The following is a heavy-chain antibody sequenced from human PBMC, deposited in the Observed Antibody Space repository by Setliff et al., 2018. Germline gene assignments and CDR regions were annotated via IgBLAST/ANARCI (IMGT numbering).Heavy chain of an antibody. CDR1: GGSISSGTYY. CDR2: IYTSGST. Sequence: PSETLSLTCTVSGGSISSGTYYWSWIRQPAGKGLEWIGHIYTSGSTNYNPSLRSRVTISEDTSKNQFSLKLTSVTAADAAVYYCARAAVTSGARADYFDNWGRGTLVTVSS. CDR3: ARAAVTSGARADYFDN. J-gene: IGHJ4*02. D-gene: IGHD4-17*01. V-gene: IGHV4-61*09.